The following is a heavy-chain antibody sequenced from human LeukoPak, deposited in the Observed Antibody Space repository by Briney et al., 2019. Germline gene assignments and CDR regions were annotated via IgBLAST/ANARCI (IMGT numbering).Heavy chain of an antibody. CDR1: GFTFSSYW. CDR3: AREGLLWFGELDDYYYYGMDV. J-gene: IGHJ6*02. D-gene: IGHD3-10*01. Sequence: PGGSLRLSCAASGFTFSSYWMSWVRQAPGKGLEWVANIKQDGSEKYYVDSVKGRFTISRDNAKNSLYLQMNSLRAEDTAVYYCAREGLLWFGELDDYYYYGMDVWGQGITVTVSS. V-gene: IGHV3-7*01. CDR2: IKQDGSEK.